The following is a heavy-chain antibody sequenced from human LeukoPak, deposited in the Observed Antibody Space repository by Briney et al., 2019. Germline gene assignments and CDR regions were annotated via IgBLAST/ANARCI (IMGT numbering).Heavy chain of an antibody. CDR2: IYGTGGST. V-gene: IGHV3-23*01. J-gene: IGHJ4*02. Sequence: GGSLRLSCAASGFTFSSYAMAWVRQAPGKGLEWVSAIYGTGGSTSYADSVKCRFTLSRDNSKNTRYLQMSSLTAEDTAVYHCAKDGYGSGNDDYCDYWGQGTLVTVSS. CDR1: GFTFSSYA. CDR3: AKDGYGSGNDDYCDY. D-gene: IGHD3-10*01.